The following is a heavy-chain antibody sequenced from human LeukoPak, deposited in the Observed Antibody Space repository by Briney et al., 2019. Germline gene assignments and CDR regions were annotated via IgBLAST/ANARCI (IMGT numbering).Heavy chain of an antibody. D-gene: IGHD1-26*01. CDR3: ASPSASGSYYPRYYYYGMDV. Sequence: GASVKVSCKASGYTFTSYGISWVRQAPGQGLEWMGWISAYNGNTNYAQKLQGRVTMTTDTSTSTAYMELRSLRSDDTAVYYCASPSASGSYYPRYYYYGMDVWGQGTTVTVSS. CDR2: ISAYNGNT. V-gene: IGHV1-18*01. J-gene: IGHJ6*02. CDR1: GYTFTSYG.